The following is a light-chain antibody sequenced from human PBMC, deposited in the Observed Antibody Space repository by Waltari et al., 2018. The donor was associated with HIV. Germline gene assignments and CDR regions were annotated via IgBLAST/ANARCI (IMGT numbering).Light chain of an antibody. V-gene: IGLV2-23*01. CDR2: EGD. J-gene: IGLJ2*01. CDR3: CSYAGSSTYVV. Sequence: QSALTQPASVSGSPGQSITISCTGTSSAVGRYHFVSWYQQHPGNAPKLIIYEGDKRPSGVSYRFSGSKSGSTASLTISGLQAEDEADYYCCSYAGSSTYVVFGGGTQLTVL. CDR1: SSAVGRYHF.